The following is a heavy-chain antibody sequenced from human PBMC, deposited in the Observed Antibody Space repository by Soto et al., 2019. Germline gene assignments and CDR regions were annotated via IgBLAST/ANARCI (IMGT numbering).Heavy chain of an antibody. V-gene: IGHV3-33*01. CDR1: GFTFSNYG. Sequence: GGSLRLSCAASGFTFSNYGMHWVRQAPGKGPEWVAVIWYDGSNKYYADSVKGRFTISRDNSKDTLYLQMNSLRAEDTAVYYCASALETGDYWGQGTLVTVSS. CDR3: ASALETGDY. CDR2: IWYDGSNK. J-gene: IGHJ4*02. D-gene: IGHD3-10*01.